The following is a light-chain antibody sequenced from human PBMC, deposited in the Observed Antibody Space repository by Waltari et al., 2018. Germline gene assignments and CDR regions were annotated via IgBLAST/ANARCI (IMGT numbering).Light chain of an antibody. J-gene: IGKJ1*01. CDR2: GAS. V-gene: IGKV3-20*01. Sequence: EIVLTQSPGTLSLSPGDRASIPCRASQTISSNYLAWYHHKPGQSPRLLLSGASIRATVTPDRFTVSGSATDFTLTISRLEPEDFAVYFCQQFGTAPPTFGLGTKVEIE. CDR3: QQFGTAPPT. CDR1: QTISSNY.